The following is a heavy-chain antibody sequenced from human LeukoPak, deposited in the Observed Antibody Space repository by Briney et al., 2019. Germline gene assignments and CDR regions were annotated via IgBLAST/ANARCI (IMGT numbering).Heavy chain of an antibody. CDR1: GGSISSYY. CDR2: IYYSGST. CDR3: ARGRGTSLGWFDP. D-gene: IGHD2-2*01. V-gene: IGHV4-59*01. J-gene: IGHJ5*02. Sequence: SETLSLTCTVSGGSISSYYWSWLRQPPGKGLEWIGYIYYSGSTNYNPSLKSRVTISVDTSKNQFSLKLSSVTAADTAVYYCARGRGTSLGWFDPWGQGTLVTVSS.